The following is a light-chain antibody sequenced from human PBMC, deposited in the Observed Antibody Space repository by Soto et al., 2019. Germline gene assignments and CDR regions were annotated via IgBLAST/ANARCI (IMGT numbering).Light chain of an antibody. J-gene: IGKJ5*01. V-gene: IGKV1-9*01. CDR2: AAS. CDR1: QAISSS. Sequence: DIQLTQSPSFLSASVGDRVTITCRASQAISSSLAWYQQKPGKAPNLLIYAASTLQNGFPSRFSGSGAGTEFSLTSSELQPEAVSNYYCQQRYTYHRYFGQGTLLDIK. CDR3: QQRYTYHRY.